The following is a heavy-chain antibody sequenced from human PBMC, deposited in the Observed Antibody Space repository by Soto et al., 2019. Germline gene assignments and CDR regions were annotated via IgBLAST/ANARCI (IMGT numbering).Heavy chain of an antibody. D-gene: IGHD4-4*01. CDR2: ISYSGGT. Sequence: QVQLQESGPGLVKPSQTLSLTCTVSGDSISSGDDYWSWIRQPPGKGLEWIGYISYSGGTYYNPSLKSPVTISLDPSMNQFSLKLSSVTAADTAVYYCARKDYSDYHGMDVWGQGTTVTVSS. CDR1: GDSISSGDDY. J-gene: IGHJ6*02. CDR3: ARKDYSDYHGMDV. V-gene: IGHV4-30-4*01.